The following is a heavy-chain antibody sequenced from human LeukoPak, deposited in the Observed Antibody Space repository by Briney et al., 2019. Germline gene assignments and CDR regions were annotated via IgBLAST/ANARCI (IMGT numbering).Heavy chain of an antibody. D-gene: IGHD3-10*01. CDR3: ARDFPSGAAFDY. CDR2: IYYSGST. Sequence: SETLSLTCTVSGASVSSSSYYWTWIRQPPGKGLEYIGYIYYSGSTNYNPSVKSRVTMSVDTSKNQFSLRLSSVTAADTAVYYCARDFPSGAAFDYWGQGTLVTVSS. J-gene: IGHJ4*02. V-gene: IGHV4-61*01. CDR1: GASVSSSSYY.